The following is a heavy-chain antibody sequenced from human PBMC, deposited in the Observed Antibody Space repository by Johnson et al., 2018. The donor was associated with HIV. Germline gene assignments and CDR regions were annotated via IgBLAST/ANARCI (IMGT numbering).Heavy chain of an antibody. V-gene: IGHV3-74*01. D-gene: IGHD6-13*01. J-gene: IGHJ3*02. CDR1: GFTFNNYW. CDR3: AREQELIGERAFDI. CDR2: MNGDGSST. Sequence: VQLVESGGGVVQPGRSLRLSCVDSGFTFNNYWMHWVRQAPGKGLVWVSRMNGDGSSTTYADSVKGRFTISRDNAKNTLYLQMNSLRVEDTAVYYCAREQELIGERAFDIWGQGTMVTVSS.